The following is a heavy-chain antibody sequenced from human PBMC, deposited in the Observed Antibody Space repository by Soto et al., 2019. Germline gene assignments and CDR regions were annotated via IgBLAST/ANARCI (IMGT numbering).Heavy chain of an antibody. CDR2: IYYSGST. CDR1: GGSISSYY. Sequence: PSETLSLTCTVSGGSISSYYWSWIRQPPGKGLEWIGYIYYSGSTNYNPSLKSRVTISVDTSKNQFSLKLSSVTAADTAVYYCARHYHDPPLSPSEYFDYWGQGTLVTVSS. D-gene: IGHD1-1*01. J-gene: IGHJ4*02. CDR3: ARHYHDPPLSPSEYFDY. V-gene: IGHV4-59*08.